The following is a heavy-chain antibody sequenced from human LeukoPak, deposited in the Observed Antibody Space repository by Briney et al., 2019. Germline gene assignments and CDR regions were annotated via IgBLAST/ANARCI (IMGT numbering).Heavy chain of an antibody. CDR2: IYYSGST. Sequence: SETLSLTCTVSGGSISSSSYYWGWIRQPPGKGLEWIGYIYYSGSTNYNPSLKSRVTISVDTSKNQFSLKLSSVTAADTAVYYCARQVELPSFDIWGQGTMVTVSS. V-gene: IGHV4-61*05. D-gene: IGHD1-26*01. CDR1: GGSISSSSYY. CDR3: ARQVELPSFDI. J-gene: IGHJ3*02.